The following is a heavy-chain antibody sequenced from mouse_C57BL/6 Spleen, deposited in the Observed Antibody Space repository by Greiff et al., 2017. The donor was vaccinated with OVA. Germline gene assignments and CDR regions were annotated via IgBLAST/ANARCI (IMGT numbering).Heavy chain of an antibody. D-gene: IGHD2-5*01. CDR3: ARKCSNYAWFAY. J-gene: IGHJ3*01. Sequence: VQLQQSGAELMKPGASVKLSCKATGYTFTGYWIAWVKQRPGHGLEWIGEIFPGSGSTNYNEKFKGRVIFSADTSSNTAYLQLSSLTTEDSAIYYCARKCSNYAWFAYWGQGTLLTVSA. CDR2: IFPGSGST. V-gene: IGHV1-9*01. CDR1: GYTFTGYW.